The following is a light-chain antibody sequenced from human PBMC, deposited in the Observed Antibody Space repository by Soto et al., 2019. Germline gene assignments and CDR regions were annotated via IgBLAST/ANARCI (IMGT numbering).Light chain of an antibody. J-gene: IGKJ3*01. CDR1: QTVLHSSDNKNY. Sequence: DIVMTQSPGSLAVSLGERATINCKSSQTVLHSSDNKNYLAWYQQRPGQPPKLLIYWASTRESGVPDRFSGSGSGTDFTLTISGLQAEDVAVYYCQQYFTTPFAFGPGTKVDIK. CDR3: QQYFTTPFA. CDR2: WAS. V-gene: IGKV4-1*01.